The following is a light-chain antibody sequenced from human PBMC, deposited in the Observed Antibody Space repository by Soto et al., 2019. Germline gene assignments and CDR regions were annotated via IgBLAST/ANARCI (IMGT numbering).Light chain of an antibody. CDR2: KAS. CDR1: QSIDGW. CDR3: QHYHSSPWT. Sequence: DIQMTQSPSTLSASVGDRVTITCRASQSIDGWLAWYQQKTGQAPELLVSKASILESGVPSRFSGSVSGTEFTLTISSLQPDDFATYYCQHYHSSPWTFGQGTKVAIK. J-gene: IGKJ1*01. V-gene: IGKV1-5*03.